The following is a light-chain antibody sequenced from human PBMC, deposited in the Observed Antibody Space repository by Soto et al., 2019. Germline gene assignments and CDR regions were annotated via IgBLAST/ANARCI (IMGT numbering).Light chain of an antibody. Sequence: DIRMTQSRTTLSASVGYRVTVTCRASQSISSWLAWYQQKPGKAPKLLIYDASSLESGVPSGFSGSGSGTEFTLTISSLQHEDFATYYCQQYNSYSLTFGQGTNVDIK. V-gene: IGKV1-5*01. CDR3: QQYNSYSLT. CDR2: DAS. J-gene: IGKJ1*01. CDR1: QSISSW.